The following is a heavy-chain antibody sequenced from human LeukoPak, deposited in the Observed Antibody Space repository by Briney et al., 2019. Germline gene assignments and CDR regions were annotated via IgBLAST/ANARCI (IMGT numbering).Heavy chain of an antibody. D-gene: IGHD4-17*01. V-gene: IGHV4-31*03. CDR1: GGSISSGGYY. CDR3: ARVGPLYGDYGRHFDY. Sequence: SETLSLTCTVSGGSISSGGYYWSWIRQHPGKGLEWIGYIYYSGSTYYNPSLKSRVTISVDTSKNQFSLKLSSVTAVDTAVYYCARVGPLYGDYGRHFDYWGQGTLVTVSS. J-gene: IGHJ4*02. CDR2: IYYSGST.